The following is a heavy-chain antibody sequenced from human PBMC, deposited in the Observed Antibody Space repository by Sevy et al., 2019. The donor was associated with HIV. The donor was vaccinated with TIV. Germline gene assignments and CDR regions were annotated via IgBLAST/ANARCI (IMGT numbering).Heavy chain of an antibody. CDR1: GFTFSSYE. D-gene: IGHD6-19*01. J-gene: IGHJ4*02. CDR2: ITLSGSSM. Sequence: GGSLRLSCAASGFTFSSYEMNWVRQAPGKGLEWISYITLSGSSMDYAASVKGRFTISRDNAKNSLYLQMNSLRAEDTAVYYCARDRQGITVAGTAIDYWGQGTLVTVSS. V-gene: IGHV3-48*03. CDR3: ARDRQGITVAGTAIDY.